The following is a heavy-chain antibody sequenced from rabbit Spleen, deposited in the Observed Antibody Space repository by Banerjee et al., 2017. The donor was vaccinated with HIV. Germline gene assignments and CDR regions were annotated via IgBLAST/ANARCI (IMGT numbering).Heavy chain of an antibody. D-gene: IGHD1-1*01. CDR3: ARDTSSSFSSYGMDL. Sequence: QSLEESGGDLVKPEGSLTLTCTASGVSFSSSKYMCWVRQAPGKGLEWIACIYAGSSDSTYYATWAKGRFTCSKTSSTTVTLQMTRLTAADTATYFCARDTSSSFSSYGMDLWGPGTLVTVS. CDR2: IYAGSSDST. V-gene: IGHV1S40*01. CDR1: GVSFSSSKY. J-gene: IGHJ6*01.